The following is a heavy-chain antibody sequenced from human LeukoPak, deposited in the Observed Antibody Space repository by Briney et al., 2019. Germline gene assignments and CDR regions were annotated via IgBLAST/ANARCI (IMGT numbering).Heavy chain of an antibody. D-gene: IGHD1-26*01. CDR2: IKQDGSEK. CDR3: ARDYSWELLMDY. J-gene: IGHJ4*02. CDR1: GFTLSSYW. V-gene: IGHV3-7*01. Sequence: GGSLRLSCAASGFTLSSYWMSWVRQAPGKGLEWVANIKQDGSEKYYVDSVKGRFTISRDNARNSLYLQMNSLRAEDTAVYYCARDYSWELLMDYWGQGTLVTVSS.